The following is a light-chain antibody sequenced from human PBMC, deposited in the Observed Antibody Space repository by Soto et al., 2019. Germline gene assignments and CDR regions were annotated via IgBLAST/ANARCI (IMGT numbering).Light chain of an antibody. CDR3: QQSYSTLYT. Sequence: DIQMTRSPSSLCASVGDRVTITCRASQRISSYLNWYQQKPGKAPKLLIYAASSLQSGVPSRFSGSGSGTDFTLTISSLQPEDFAPYYCQQSYSTLYTFGQGTKLEIK. J-gene: IGKJ2*01. CDR1: QRISSY. V-gene: IGKV1-39*01. CDR2: AAS.